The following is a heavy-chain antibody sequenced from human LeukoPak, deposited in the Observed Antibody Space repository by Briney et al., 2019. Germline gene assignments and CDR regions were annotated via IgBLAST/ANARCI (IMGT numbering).Heavy chain of an antibody. Sequence: ASVKVSCKTSGYTFTNFDINWVRQATGQGLEWMGWMNPNSGTTGHARKFQGRVTMTRSTSISTAYMELSSLRSEDTAVYFCARGRGVLGGGFDSFNIWGQGTRVTVSS. CDR1: GYTFTNFD. J-gene: IGHJ3*02. D-gene: IGHD3-16*01. CDR3: ARGRGVLGGGFDSFNI. V-gene: IGHV1-8*01. CDR2: MNPNSGTT.